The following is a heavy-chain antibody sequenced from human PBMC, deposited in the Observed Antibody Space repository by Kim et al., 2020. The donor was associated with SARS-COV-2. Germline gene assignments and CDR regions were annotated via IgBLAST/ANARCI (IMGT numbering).Heavy chain of an antibody. CDR2: INHSGST. V-gene: IGHV4-34*01. CDR1: GGSFSGYY. Sequence: SETLSLTCAVYGGSFSGYYWSWIRQPPGKGLEWIGEINHSGSTNYNPSLKSRVTISVDTSKNQFSLKLSSVTAADTAVYYCARGGIVGARSPDYFDYWGQGTLVTVSS. D-gene: IGHD1-26*01. CDR3: ARGGIVGARSPDYFDY. J-gene: IGHJ4*02.